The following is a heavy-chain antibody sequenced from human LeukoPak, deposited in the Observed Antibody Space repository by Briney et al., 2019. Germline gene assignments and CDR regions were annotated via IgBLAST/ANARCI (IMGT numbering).Heavy chain of an antibody. V-gene: IGHV4-59*01. CDR2: IYYSGST. J-gene: IGHJ6*03. D-gene: IGHD3-10*01. Sequence: SETLSLTCTVSGGSISSYYWSWIRQPPGKGLEWIGYIYYSGSTNYNPSLKSRVTISVDTSKNQFSLKLSSVTAADTAVYYCARVPPLLGFGESFYYMDVWGKGTTVTVSS. CDR1: GGSISSYY. CDR3: ARVPPLLGFGESFYYMDV.